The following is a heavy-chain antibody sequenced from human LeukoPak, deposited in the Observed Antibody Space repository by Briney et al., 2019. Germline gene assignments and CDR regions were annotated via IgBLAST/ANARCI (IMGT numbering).Heavy chain of an antibody. Sequence: SETLSLTCAVYGVSFYGYHWNWIRQSPDKGREWIGEINDRGHTNYNPSLKSRVTISADTSRKQSSLKLTSVTAADTAVYYCARDPTTEVDVPYYFDFWGQGTLVAVSS. J-gene: IGHJ4*02. CDR1: GVSFYGYH. D-gene: IGHD1-14*01. V-gene: IGHV4-34*01. CDR3: ARDPTTEVDVPYYFDF. CDR2: INDRGHT.